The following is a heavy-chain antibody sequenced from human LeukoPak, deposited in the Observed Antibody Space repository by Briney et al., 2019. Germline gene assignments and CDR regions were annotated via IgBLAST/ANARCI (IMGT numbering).Heavy chain of an antibody. J-gene: IGHJ6*03. D-gene: IGHD6-6*01. V-gene: IGHV1-69*06. CDR3: ARGIAARLNYYYYMDV. CDR2: IIPIFGTA. Sequence: ASAKVSCKASGGTFSSYAISWVRQAPGQGLEWMGGIIPIFGTANYAQKFQGRVTITADKSTSTAYMELSSLRSEDTAVYYCARGIAARLNYYYYMDVWGKGTTVTVSS. CDR1: GGTFSSYA.